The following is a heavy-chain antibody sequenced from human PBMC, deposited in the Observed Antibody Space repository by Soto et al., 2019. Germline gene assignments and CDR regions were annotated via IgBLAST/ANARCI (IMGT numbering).Heavy chain of an antibody. V-gene: IGHV1-8*01. J-gene: IGHJ4*02. D-gene: IGHD3-22*01. CDR3: ARGSITMIVVVISGFDY. CDR2: MNPNSGNT. Sequence: ASVKVSCKASGYTFTSYDINWVRQATGQGLEWMGWMNPNSGNTGYAQKFQGRVTMTRNTSISTAYMELSSLGSEDTAVYYCARGSITMIVVVISGFDYWGQGTLVTVSS. CDR1: GYTFTSYD.